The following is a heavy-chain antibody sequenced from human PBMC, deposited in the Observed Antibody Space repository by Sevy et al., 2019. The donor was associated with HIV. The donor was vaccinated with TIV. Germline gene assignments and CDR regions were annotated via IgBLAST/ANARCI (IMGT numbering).Heavy chain of an antibody. J-gene: IGHJ4*02. D-gene: IGHD6-19*01. CDR3: ARGTYSSGCDY. CDR2: INAGNGNT. CDR1: GYTFTSYA. Sequence: ASVKVSCKASGYTFTSYAMHWVRQAPGQRLEWMGWINAGNGNTKYSQKFQGRVTITRETSASTAYMELSSLGSEDTAVYYCARGTYSSGCDYWGKGTLVTVSS. V-gene: IGHV1-3*01.